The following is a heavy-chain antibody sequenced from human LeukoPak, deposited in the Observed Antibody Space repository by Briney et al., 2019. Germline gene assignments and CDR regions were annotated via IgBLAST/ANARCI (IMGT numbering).Heavy chain of an antibody. CDR1: GFTLDDYG. D-gene: IGHD3-3*01. CDR2: INWNGGST. CDR3: ARDTNDFWSGYSKLPDY. V-gene: IGHV3-20*04. Sequence: GGSLRLSCAASGFTLDDYGMSWARQAPGKGLEWVSGINWNGGSTGYADSVKGRFTISRDNAKNSLYLQMNSLRAEDTAVYYCARDTNDFWSGYSKLPDYWGQGTLVTVSS. J-gene: IGHJ4*02.